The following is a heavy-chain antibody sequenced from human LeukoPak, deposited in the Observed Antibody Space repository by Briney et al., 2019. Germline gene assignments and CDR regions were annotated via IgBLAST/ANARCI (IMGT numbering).Heavy chain of an antibody. V-gene: IGHV1-2*02. CDR2: INPNSGGT. CDR1: GYTFTSYD. Sequence: GASVKVSCKASGYTFTSYDINWVRQAPGQGLEWMGWINPNSGGTNYAQKFQGRVTMTRDTSISTAYMGLSRLRSDDTAVYYCARCGSAAMGENWFDPWGQGTLVTVSS. D-gene: IGHD5-18*01. J-gene: IGHJ5*02. CDR3: ARCGSAAMGENWFDP.